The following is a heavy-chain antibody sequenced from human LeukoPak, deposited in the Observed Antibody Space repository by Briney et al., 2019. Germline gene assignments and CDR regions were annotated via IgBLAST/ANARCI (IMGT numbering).Heavy chain of an antibody. V-gene: IGHV3-7*01. D-gene: IGHD3-3*01. CDR2: IKQDGSEK. CDR3: ARRLYDFWSGYQGGGVDY. CDR1: GFIFSDYY. J-gene: IGHJ4*02. Sequence: GGSLRLSCDASGFIFSDYYMSWVRQAPGKGLEWVANIKQDGSEKYYVDSVKGRFTISRGNAKNSLYLQMNSLRAEDTAVYYCARRLYDFWSGYQGGGVDYWGQGTLVTVSS.